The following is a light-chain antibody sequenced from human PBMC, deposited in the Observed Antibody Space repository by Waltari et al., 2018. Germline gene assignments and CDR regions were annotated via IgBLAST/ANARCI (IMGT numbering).Light chain of an antibody. CDR1: NLNYKY. Sequence: SYALTQAPSLSVSPGQTASISCSGANLNYKYVYWYQQKAGKSPVLFIYQDTKLPSGIPERFSGSNSGNTATLTISVTQVMDEADYYCQVWDSSSVTFGAGTKVTVL. CDR3: QVWDSSSVT. J-gene: IGLJ2*01. V-gene: IGLV3-1*01. CDR2: QDT.